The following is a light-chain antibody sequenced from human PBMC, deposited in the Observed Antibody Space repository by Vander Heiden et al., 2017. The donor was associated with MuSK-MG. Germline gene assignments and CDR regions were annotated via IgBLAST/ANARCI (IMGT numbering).Light chain of an antibody. Sequence: DIQMTQSPPSLSASVGDRVTITCRASQGISNYLAWYQQKPGKVPKLLIYAASTWQSGVPSRFSGSGSGTDFTLTISSLQPEDVATYYCQKYNSAPALTFGGGTKVEIK. J-gene: IGKJ4*01. CDR3: QKYNSAPALT. CDR1: QGISNY. V-gene: IGKV1-27*01. CDR2: AAS.